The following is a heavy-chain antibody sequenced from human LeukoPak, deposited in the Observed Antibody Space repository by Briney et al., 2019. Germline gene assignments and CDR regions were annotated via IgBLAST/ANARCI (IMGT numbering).Heavy chain of an antibody. Sequence: SVKVSCKASGGTFSSYAISWVRQAPGQGLEWMGRIIPIFGIANYAQKFRGRVTITADKSTSTAYMELSSLRSEDTAVYYCARGRYYYDSSGYYYVDDDYWGQGTLVTVSS. D-gene: IGHD3-22*01. CDR3: ARGRYYYDSSGYYYVDDDY. CDR2: IIPIFGIA. J-gene: IGHJ4*02. CDR1: GGTFSSYA. V-gene: IGHV1-69*04.